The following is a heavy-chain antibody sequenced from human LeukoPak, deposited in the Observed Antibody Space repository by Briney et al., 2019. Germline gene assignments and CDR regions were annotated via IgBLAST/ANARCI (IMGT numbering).Heavy chain of an antibody. J-gene: IGHJ5*02. V-gene: IGHV3-7*01. D-gene: IGHD3-16*02. CDR2: IKQDGSEK. Sequence: PGGSLRLSCAASGFTFSSYWMNWVRQAPGKGLEWVANIKQDGSEKYYVDSVKGRFTISRDNAKNSLYLQMNSLRVEDTAVYYCARDLSFYRFDPWGQGTLVSVSS. CDR1: GFTFSSYW. CDR3: ARDLSFYRFDP.